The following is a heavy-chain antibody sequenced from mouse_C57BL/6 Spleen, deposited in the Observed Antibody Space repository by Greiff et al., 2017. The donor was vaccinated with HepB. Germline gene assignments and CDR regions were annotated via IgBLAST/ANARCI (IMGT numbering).Heavy chain of an antibody. CDR1: GYAFSSSW. D-gene: IGHD1-1*01. V-gene: IGHV1-82*01. J-gene: IGHJ3*01. Sequence: QVQLQHSGPELVKPGASVKISCKASGYAFSSSWMNWVKQRPGKGLEWIGRIYPGDGDTNYNGKFKGKATLTADKSSSTAYMQLSSLTSEDSAVYFCARDNYYGSIAYWGQGTLVTVSA. CDR2: IYPGDGDT. CDR3: ARDNYYGSIAY.